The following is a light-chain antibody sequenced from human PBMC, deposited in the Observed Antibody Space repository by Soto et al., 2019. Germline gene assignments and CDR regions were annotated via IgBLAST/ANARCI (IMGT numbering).Light chain of an antibody. CDR1: QSINSH. J-gene: IGKJ4*01. Sequence: IVMTHSPATLSVSPGERATLSFRASQSINSHLAWYQQKPGQAPRLLMFRASIRATGFPARFSGSGSGTEFNITISSLQSEDSAIYYCQQYNNWPRATFGGGTKVDI. CDR3: QQYNNWPRAT. V-gene: IGKV3-15*01. CDR2: RAS.